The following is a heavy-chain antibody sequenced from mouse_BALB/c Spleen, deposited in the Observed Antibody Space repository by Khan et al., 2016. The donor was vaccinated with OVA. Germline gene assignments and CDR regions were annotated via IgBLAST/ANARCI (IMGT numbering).Heavy chain of an antibody. V-gene: IGHV14-1*02. CDR1: GFNIKDYY. J-gene: IGHJ3*01. CDR2: IDPENGDP. CDR3: AGSGYFAWFTY. Sequence: VQLQQSGAELVRPGALVKLSCKPSGFNIKDYYIHWVKQKPEQGLEWIGWIDPENGDPIYEPRLQGTAIITADKSSNTAYLQHSSLTSETTAVYYCAGSGYFAWFTYWGQGTLVTVSA. D-gene: IGHD1-1*01.